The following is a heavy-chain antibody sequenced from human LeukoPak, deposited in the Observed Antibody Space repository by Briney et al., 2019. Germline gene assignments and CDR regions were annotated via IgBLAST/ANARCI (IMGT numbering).Heavy chain of an antibody. CDR3: ARAHQRGFKFSGSYHSDLDY. Sequence: GGSLRLSCAASGFTFSNYAMHWVRQAPGKGLEWVAIISYDESRNYYADSVKGRFTISRDNSKNSLYLQMNSLRAEDTAIYSCARAHQRGFKFSGSYHSDLDYWGQGTLVAVSS. D-gene: IGHD1-26*01. CDR2: ISYDESRN. V-gene: IGHV3-30*04. J-gene: IGHJ4*02. CDR1: GFTFSNYA.